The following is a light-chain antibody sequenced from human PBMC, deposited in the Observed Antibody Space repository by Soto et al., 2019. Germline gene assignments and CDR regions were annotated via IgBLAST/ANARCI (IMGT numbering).Light chain of an antibody. Sequence: QLVLTQPPSASGTPGQRVTISCSGSSSNIGSNYVFWYQHLPGTAPKLLIYRNNQRPSGVPDRFSGSKSGPSASLAISGLRSEDETDYYCAAWDDSLSGVVFGGGTKVTVL. CDR1: SSNIGSNY. V-gene: IGLV1-47*01. CDR3: AAWDDSLSGVV. J-gene: IGLJ2*01. CDR2: RNN.